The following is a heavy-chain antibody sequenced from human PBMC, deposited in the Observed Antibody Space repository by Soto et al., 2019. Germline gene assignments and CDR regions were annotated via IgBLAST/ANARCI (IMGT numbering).Heavy chain of an antibody. Sequence: PGGSLRLSCAASGCTFSTYSMNWVRQAPGKGQEWLSYISSGSSTIYYADSVKGRFTISRDNAKNSMYLQMNSLRADDTAVYYCAREGYCRSPGCALGAMDACGQGTPVSVS. V-gene: IGHV3-48*04. D-gene: IGHD2-2*01. CDR2: ISSGSSTI. CDR1: GCTFSTYS. CDR3: AREGYCRSPGCALGAMDA. J-gene: IGHJ6*02.